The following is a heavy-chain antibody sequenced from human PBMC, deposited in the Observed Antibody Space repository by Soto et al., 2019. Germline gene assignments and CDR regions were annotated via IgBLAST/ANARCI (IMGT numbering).Heavy chain of an antibody. D-gene: IGHD2-2*01. J-gene: IGHJ4*02. Sequence: ASVKXSCKASGYTFTSYGISWVRQAPGQGLEWMGWINAGNGNTNYSQKFQGRVTMTRDTSASTAYMELRSLRSEDTAVYYCARNFGYCSSTSCYAGVREFDYWGQGTLVTVPS. CDR2: INAGNGNT. V-gene: IGHV1-18*01. CDR1: GYTFTSYG. CDR3: ARNFGYCSSTSCYAGVREFDY.